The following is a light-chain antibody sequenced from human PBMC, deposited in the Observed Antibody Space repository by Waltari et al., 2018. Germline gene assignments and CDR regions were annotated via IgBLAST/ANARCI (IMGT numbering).Light chain of an antibody. CDR3: QQYGSSLIT. Sequence: ELVLTQSPGTLSLSPGERATLTCRASQIDSSSYLAWYQQKPGQAPRLLIYGASSRATGIPDRFSGSGSGTDFTLTISRLEPEDFAVYYCQQYGSSLITFGQGTRLEIK. CDR1: QIDSSSY. V-gene: IGKV3-20*01. J-gene: IGKJ5*01. CDR2: GAS.